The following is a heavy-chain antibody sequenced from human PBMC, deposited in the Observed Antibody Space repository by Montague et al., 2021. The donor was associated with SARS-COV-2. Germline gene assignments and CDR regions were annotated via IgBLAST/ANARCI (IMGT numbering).Heavy chain of an antibody. D-gene: IGHD3-9*01. CDR2: TYYRSKWDS. J-gene: IGHJ3*02. CDR3: ASSGITLTGLDAFDI. V-gene: IGHV6-1*01. Sequence: CAISGDSVSSKSVAWNWIRQSPSRGLEWLGRTYYRSKWDSDYAESVKRRLVITPDTSKNQVSLQSNSVIPEDTAVYLCASSGITLTGLDAFDIWGQGTMVTVSS. CDR1: GDSVSSKSVA.